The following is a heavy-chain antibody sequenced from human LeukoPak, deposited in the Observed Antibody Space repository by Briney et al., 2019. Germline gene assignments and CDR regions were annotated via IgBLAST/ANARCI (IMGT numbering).Heavy chain of an antibody. V-gene: IGHV4-59*08. CDR3: ARGGTAKGHFDY. Sequence: SETLSLTCTVSGGSISNYYWTWIRQPTGKGLEWIGYIYYSGSANHNPSLKSRVAISVDTSTNQFSLKLNSVTAADTAVYYCARGGTAKGHFDYWGQGSLVTVSS. CDR2: IYYSGSA. D-gene: IGHD6-13*01. J-gene: IGHJ4*02. CDR1: GGSISNYY.